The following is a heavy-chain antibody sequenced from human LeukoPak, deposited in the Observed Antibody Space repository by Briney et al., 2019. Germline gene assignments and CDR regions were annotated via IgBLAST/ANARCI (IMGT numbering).Heavy chain of an antibody. D-gene: IGHD1-1*01. J-gene: IGHJ4*02. V-gene: IGHV3-20*04. CDR1: GFTFSRYN. CDR2: INWNGVST. CDR3: VRDGDWNYDY. Sequence: PGGSLRLSCAASGFTFSRYNMNWVRQVPGKGLEWVSGINWNGVSTPHADSVKGRFTISRDNTRNSVYLQMNSLRVEDTALYYCVRDGDWNYDYWGQGTLVTVSS.